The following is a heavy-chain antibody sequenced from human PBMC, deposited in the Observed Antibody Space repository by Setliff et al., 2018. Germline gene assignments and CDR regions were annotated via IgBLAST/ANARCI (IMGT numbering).Heavy chain of an antibody. V-gene: IGHV1-18*01. Sequence: PSVKVSCKASGYTFTNYGISWVRQAPGQGLEWMGWISAYNGNTNYAQKLQGRVTITTDTSTSTAYMELRSLRSDDTAVYYCARVPLPLDIVVVVAATPLEYYYYMDVWGKGTTVTVSS. D-gene: IGHD2-15*01. CDR2: ISAYNGNT. CDR3: ARVPLPLDIVVVVAATPLEYYYYMDV. J-gene: IGHJ6*03. CDR1: GYTFTNYG.